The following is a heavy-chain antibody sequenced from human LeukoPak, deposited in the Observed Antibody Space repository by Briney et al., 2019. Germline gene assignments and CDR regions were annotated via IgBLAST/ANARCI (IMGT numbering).Heavy chain of an antibody. V-gene: IGHV3-15*01. CDR2: VRRQTEGETT. CDR1: GFTFSESW. Sequence: PGGSLRLSCAASGFTFSESWMNWVRQAPGKGLEWVGRVRRQTEGETTDYPAPVKGRFTISRDDSKNTVYLQMNFLKTEDTAVYYCTARVVTTNEFWGQGTLVTVS. CDR3: TARVVTTNEF. J-gene: IGHJ4*02. D-gene: IGHD2-21*02.